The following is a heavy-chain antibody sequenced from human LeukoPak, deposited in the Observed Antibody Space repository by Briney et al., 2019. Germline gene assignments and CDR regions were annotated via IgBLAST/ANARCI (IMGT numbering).Heavy chain of an antibody. D-gene: IGHD4-17*01. J-gene: IGHJ4*02. CDR2: INHSGST. CDR1: GGSFSGYY. Sequence: SETLSLTCAVYGGSFSGYYWSWIRQPPGKGLEWIGEINHSGSTNYNPSLKSRVTMSVDTSKNQFSLKLSSVTAADTAVYYCARDKDYGDYDRFDYWGQGTLVTVSS. CDR3: ARDKDYGDYDRFDY. V-gene: IGHV4-34*01.